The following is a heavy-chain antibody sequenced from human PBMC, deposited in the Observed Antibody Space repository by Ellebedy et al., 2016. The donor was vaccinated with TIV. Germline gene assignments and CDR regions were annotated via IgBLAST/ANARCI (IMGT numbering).Heavy chain of an antibody. V-gene: IGHV1-18*01. CDR2: ISGSSGNT. J-gene: IGHJ4*02. CDR1: GYSFTNYG. D-gene: IGHD3-10*01. Sequence: AASVKVSCKASGYSFTNYGIVWVRQAPGQGLAWMGWISGSSGNTRYSKKLQGRVTMTTDTSASTAYLSLRSLRSDDTAVYYCARGGSAAASGTVDYWGQGTLVTVSS. CDR3: ARGGSAAASGTVDY.